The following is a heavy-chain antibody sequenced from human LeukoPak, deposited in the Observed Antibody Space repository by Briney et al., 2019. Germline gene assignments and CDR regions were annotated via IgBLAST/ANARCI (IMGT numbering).Heavy chain of an antibody. CDR1: GGTFSSYA. D-gene: IGHD2-15*01. CDR2: IIPIFGTA. J-gene: IGHJ4*02. Sequence: GASVKVSCKASGGTFSSYAISWVRQAPGQGLEWMGGIIPIFGTANYAQKFQGRVTITADKSTSTAYMELRSLRSDDTAVYYCARVGGSTARRLSDYWGQGTLVTVSS. CDR3: ARVGGSTARRLSDY. V-gene: IGHV1-69*06.